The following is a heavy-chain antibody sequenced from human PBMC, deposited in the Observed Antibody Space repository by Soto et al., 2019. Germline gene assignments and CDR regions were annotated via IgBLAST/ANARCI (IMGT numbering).Heavy chain of an antibody. D-gene: IGHD4-4*01. V-gene: IGHV3-23*01. CDR2: ISSAVNT. CDR3: ANQVRDGTLSPYYFDY. Sequence: EVQLLQSGGGLVQPGGSLRLSCAGSGFTFSNYAMSWVRQAPGKGLEWVSAISSAVNTYYADSVKGRFTISRDNSKNTLSLEMDSLRAEGTAVYYCANQVRDGTLSPYYFDYWGQGTPVTVSS. J-gene: IGHJ4*02. CDR1: GFTFSNYA.